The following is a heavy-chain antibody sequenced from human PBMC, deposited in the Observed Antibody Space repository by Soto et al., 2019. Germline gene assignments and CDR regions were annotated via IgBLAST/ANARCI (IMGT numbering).Heavy chain of an antibody. Sequence: GGSLRLFCAASGFTFSSYSMNWVRQAPGKGLEWVSSISSSSSYIYYADSVKGRFTISRDNAKNSLYLQMNSLRAEDTAVYYCARDLMDCSGGSCYGFQHWGQGTLVTVSS. V-gene: IGHV3-21*01. CDR2: ISSSSSYI. D-gene: IGHD2-15*01. CDR3: ARDLMDCSGGSCYGFQH. CDR1: GFTFSSYS. J-gene: IGHJ1*01.